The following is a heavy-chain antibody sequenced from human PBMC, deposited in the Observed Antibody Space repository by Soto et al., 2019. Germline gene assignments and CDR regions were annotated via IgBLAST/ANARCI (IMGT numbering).Heavy chain of an antibody. CDR3: ARGLDIVLMVYASGSDY. Sequence: GGSLRLSCAASGLTFSSYAMHWVRQAPGKGLEWVAVISYDGSNKYYADSVKGRFTISRDNSKNTLYLQMNSLRAEDTAVYYCARGLDIVLMVYASGSDYWGQGTLVTVSS. CDR1: GLTFSSYA. CDR2: ISYDGSNK. J-gene: IGHJ4*02. V-gene: IGHV3-30-3*01. D-gene: IGHD2-8*01.